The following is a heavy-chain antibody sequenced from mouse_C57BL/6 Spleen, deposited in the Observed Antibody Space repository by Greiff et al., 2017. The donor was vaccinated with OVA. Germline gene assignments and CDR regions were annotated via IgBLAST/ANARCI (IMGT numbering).Heavy chain of an antibody. CDR3: TRRSSNWYYVDY. CDR1: GFTFTSYW. D-gene: IGHD1-3*01. V-gene: IGHV1-5*01. CDR2: LYPGHSDT. Sequence: EVKLQESGPVLARPGASVKMSCKTSGFTFTSYWLHWVHQRPGQGLDWIGALYPGHSDTSYNPKFKGKANLTAVTSARTAYVELSSLTNEDSAVYDCTRRSSNWYYVDYWGQGTTLTVSS. J-gene: IGHJ2*01.